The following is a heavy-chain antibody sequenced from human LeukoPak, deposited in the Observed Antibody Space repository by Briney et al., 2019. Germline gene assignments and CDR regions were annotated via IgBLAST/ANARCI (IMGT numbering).Heavy chain of an antibody. Sequence: PGGSLRLSCAASGFTFSSYWMHWVRQAPGKGLVWVSRINSDGSSTSYAGSVKGRFTISRDNAKNTLYLQMNSLRAEDTAVYYCARDKVVKAPPRAVYYYMDVWGKGTTVTVSS. D-gene: IGHD3-22*01. CDR3: ARDKVVKAPPRAVYYYMDV. CDR1: GFTFSSYW. J-gene: IGHJ6*03. V-gene: IGHV3-74*01. CDR2: INSDGSST.